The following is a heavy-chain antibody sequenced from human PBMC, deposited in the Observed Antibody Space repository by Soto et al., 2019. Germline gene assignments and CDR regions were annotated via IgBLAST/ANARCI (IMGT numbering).Heavy chain of an antibody. CDR2: IYYSGTT. J-gene: IGHJ3*02. CDR1: GGSISSGDYY. CDR3: ASNSVVVVIGSKAFGI. Sequence: PSETLSLTCTVSGGSISSGDYYWSWIRQPPGKGLEWIGYIYYSGTTYYNPSLKSRVTISVYTSNNQFTLKLSSVTAADTAIYYCASNSVVVVIGSKAFGIWGQGTIVAVPS. V-gene: IGHV4-30-4*01. D-gene: IGHD2-21*01.